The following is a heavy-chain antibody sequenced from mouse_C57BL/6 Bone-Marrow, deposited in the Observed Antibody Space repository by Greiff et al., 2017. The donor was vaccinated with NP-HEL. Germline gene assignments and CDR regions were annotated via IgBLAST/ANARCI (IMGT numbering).Heavy chain of an antibody. Sequence: EVKVVESEGGLVQPGSSMKLSCTASGFTFSDYSMAWVRQVPEKGLEWVANINYDGSSTYYLDSLQSRFIISRDNAKNILYLQMSSLKSEDTATYYCAREGGLRRRTYAMDYWGQGTSVTVSS. CDR3: AREGGLRRRTYAMDY. CDR2: INYDGSST. D-gene: IGHD2-4*01. V-gene: IGHV5-16*01. J-gene: IGHJ4*01. CDR1: GFTFSDYS.